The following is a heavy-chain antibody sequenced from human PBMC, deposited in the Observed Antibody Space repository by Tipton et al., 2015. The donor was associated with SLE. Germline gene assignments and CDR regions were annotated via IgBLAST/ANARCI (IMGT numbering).Heavy chain of an antibody. CDR2: INSAGSVV. Sequence: SLRLSCTTSGFTFGDYSINWFRQAPGKGLESVSYINSAGSVVHYADSVKGRFTISRDNAENSLSLQMSSLRAEDTALYYCARVVPTVTGADYWGQGTLVTVSS. J-gene: IGHJ4*02. CDR1: GFTFGDYS. V-gene: IGHV3-11*04. D-gene: IGHD4-17*01. CDR3: ARVVPTVTGADY.